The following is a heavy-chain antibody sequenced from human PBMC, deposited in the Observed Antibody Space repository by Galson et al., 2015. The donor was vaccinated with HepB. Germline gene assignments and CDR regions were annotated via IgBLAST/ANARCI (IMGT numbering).Heavy chain of an antibody. V-gene: IGHV1-8*01. CDR2: MNPNSGNT. CDR1: GYTFTSYD. Sequence: SVKVSCKASGYTFTSYDINWVRQATGQGLEWMGWMNPNSGNTGYAQKFQGRATMTRNTSISTAYMELSSLRSEDTAVYYCARIGGYSSGWLGYYYYGMDVWGQGTTVTVPS. J-gene: IGHJ6*02. CDR3: ARIGGYSSGWLGYYYYGMDV. D-gene: IGHD6-19*01.